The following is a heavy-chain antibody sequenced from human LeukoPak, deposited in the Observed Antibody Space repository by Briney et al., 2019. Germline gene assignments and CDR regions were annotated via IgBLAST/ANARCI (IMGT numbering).Heavy chain of an antibody. J-gene: IGHJ4*02. Sequence: PGGSLRLYCAASGFTFSSYAMSWVRQGPGKGLEWVSAISGGVGSTYYADSGKGRFTIARDNSKNTLYLQMNSLRAEDTAVYYCAKTLLPIAVAGTYFDYWGQGTLVSVSS. CDR1: GFTFSSYA. CDR3: AKTLLPIAVAGTYFDY. V-gene: IGHV3-23*01. D-gene: IGHD6-19*01. CDR2: ISGGVGST.